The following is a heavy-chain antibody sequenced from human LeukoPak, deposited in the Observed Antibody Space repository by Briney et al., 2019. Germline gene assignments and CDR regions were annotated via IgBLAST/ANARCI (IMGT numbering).Heavy chain of an antibody. CDR2: ISGSGANT. J-gene: IGHJ4*02. Sequence: GGSLRLSCAASGFTFSSYAMSWVRQAPGKGLEWVSAISGSGANTYYADSVKGRFTISRDNSKTTLYLQMNSLRAEDTAVYYCAKLHLLVVVTATLEYWGQGTLVTVSS. V-gene: IGHV3-23*01. CDR1: GFTFSSYA. D-gene: IGHD2-21*02. CDR3: AKLHLLVVVTATLEY.